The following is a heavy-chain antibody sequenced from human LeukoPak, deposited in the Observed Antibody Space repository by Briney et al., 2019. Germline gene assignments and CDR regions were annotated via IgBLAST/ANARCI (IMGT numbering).Heavy chain of an antibody. CDR3: ARGAGGSGSYYNARFDP. CDR1: GGSFSGYY. Sequence: SETLSLTCAVYGGSFSGYYWSWLRQPPGKGLEWIGEINHSGSTNYNPSLKSRVTISVDTSKNQFSLKLSSVTAADTAVYYCARGAGGSGSYYNARFDPWGQGTLVTVSS. D-gene: IGHD3-10*01. J-gene: IGHJ5*02. CDR2: INHSGST. V-gene: IGHV4-34*01.